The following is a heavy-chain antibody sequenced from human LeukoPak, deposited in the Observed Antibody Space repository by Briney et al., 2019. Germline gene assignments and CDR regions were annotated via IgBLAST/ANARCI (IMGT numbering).Heavy chain of an antibody. CDR3: AKDIGSSGYSHPDY. J-gene: IGHJ4*02. CDR1: GFTFDDYA. Sequence: GGSLRLSCAACGFTFDDYAMPWVRQAPGEGREWVSGSSWSSGSTGYADSVNRRITITSDNVKNTLYLQIHSLSAEDPALYYCAKDIGSSGYSHPDYWGQGPLVTVSS. CDR2: SSWSSGST. V-gene: IGHV3-9*01. D-gene: IGHD3-22*01.